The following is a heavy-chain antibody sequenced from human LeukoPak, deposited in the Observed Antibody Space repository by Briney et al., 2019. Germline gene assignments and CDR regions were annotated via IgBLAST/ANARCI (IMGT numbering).Heavy chain of an antibody. CDR3: ARTGDEDYFDY. J-gene: IGHJ4*02. V-gene: IGHV3-23*01. CDR1: GFTFSSYA. Sequence: GGSLRLSCAASGFTFSSYAMSWVRQAPGKGLEWVSAISGSGGSTYYADSVKGRFTISRDNAKNSLYLQMNSLRAEDTAVYYCARTGDEDYFDYWGQGTLVTVSS. CDR2: ISGSGGST. D-gene: IGHD7-27*01.